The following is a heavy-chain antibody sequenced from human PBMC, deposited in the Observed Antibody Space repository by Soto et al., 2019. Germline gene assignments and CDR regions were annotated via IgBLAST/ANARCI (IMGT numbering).Heavy chain of an antibody. J-gene: IGHJ2*01. CDR2: ITCDGSST. CDR1: GFTFSSYA. Sequence: GGSLRLSCAASGFTFSSYAMHWVRQAPGKGLVWVSGITCDGSSTYYADAVKGRFTISRDNAKNTLYLQMNSLRAEDTAVYYCARLTLNWYFDLWGRGTLVTVSS. V-gene: IGHV3-74*01. CDR3: ARLTLNWYFDL. D-gene: IGHD7-27*01.